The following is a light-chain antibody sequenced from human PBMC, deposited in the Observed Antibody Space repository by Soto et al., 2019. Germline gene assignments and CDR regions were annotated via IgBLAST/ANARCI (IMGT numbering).Light chain of an antibody. CDR3: QQYNNWPRT. V-gene: IGKV3-15*01. J-gene: IGKJ1*01. CDR2: GAS. Sequence: ETVLTHSPATLSVSPAQRATLFCWASQSVSSDLAWYQQKPGQAPRLLMYGASTRATGIPARFSGSGSGTEFTLTISSLQSEDFAIYYCQQYNNWPRTFGQGTKVDIK. CDR1: QSVSSD.